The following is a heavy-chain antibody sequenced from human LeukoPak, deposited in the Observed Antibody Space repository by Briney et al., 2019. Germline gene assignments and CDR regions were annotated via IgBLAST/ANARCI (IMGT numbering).Heavy chain of an antibody. D-gene: IGHD3-9*01. CDR2: IKQDGSEK. V-gene: IGHV3-7*01. CDR1: GFTFSSYW. CDR3: ARDILTGYYVARYYYYMDV. Sequence: PGGSLTLSCAASGFTFSSYWMSWVRQAPGKGLEWVANIKQDGSEKYYVDSVKGRFTISRDNAKNSLYLQMNSLRAEDTAVYYCARDILTGYYVARYYYYMDVWGNGTTVTVSS. J-gene: IGHJ6*03.